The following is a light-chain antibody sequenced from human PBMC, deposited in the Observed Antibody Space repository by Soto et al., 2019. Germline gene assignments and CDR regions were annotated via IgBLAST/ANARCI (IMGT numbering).Light chain of an antibody. V-gene: IGLV2-14*01. CDR3: GSLTTTRIWV. J-gene: IGLJ3*02. CDR2: GVS. CDR1: TSDFGDDKY. Sequence: QPVLTQPASVSGSPGQSITMSCTGSTSDFGDDKYVSWYQQQPGKGPNLLIYGVSNRPSGVSNRFSGSKSGNTASLTISGLQVDDEADYFCGSLTTTRIWVFGGGTKLTVL.